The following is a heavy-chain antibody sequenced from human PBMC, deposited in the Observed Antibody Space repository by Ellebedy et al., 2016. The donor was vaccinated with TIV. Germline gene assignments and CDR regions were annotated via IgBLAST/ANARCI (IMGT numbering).Heavy chain of an antibody. J-gene: IGHJ6*02. CDR1: GFTFSDYY. D-gene: IGHD1-26*01. V-gene: IGHV3-11*01. CDR3: ASPMGTRGSYYVDYYYGMDA. Sequence: GGSLRLSCTASGFTFSDYYMSWIRQAPGKGLEWVSYISTSGSTIYYADSVKGRFTISRDNAKNSLYLQMNSLRAEDTAVYYCASPMGTRGSYYVDYYYGMDAWGQGTTVTVSS. CDR2: ISTSGSTI.